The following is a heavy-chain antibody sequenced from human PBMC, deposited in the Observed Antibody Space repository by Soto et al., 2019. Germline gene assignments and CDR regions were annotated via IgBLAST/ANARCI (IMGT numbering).Heavy chain of an antibody. Sequence: EVQLVESGGGLVKPGGSLRLSCAGSGFIFSNAWMNWVRQAPGKGLEWVGRIKSKVDGGTTDYAAPVKGRFTISRDDSKNTLYLEMNSLKTEDTAVYYCTTKRGYRRNSWYYAFDYWGQGTLATVSS. V-gene: IGHV3-15*07. CDR3: TTKRGYRRNSWYYAFDY. J-gene: IGHJ4*02. D-gene: IGHD3-3*01. CDR1: GFIFSNAW. CDR2: IKSKVDGGTT.